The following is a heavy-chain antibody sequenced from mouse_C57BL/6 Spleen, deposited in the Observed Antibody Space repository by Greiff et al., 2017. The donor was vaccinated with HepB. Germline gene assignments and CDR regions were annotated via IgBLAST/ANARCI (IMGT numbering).Heavy chain of an antibody. CDR2: IDPNSGGT. D-gene: IGHD1-1*01. Sequence: QVQLQQPGAELVKPGASVKLSCKASGYTFTSYWMHWVKQRPGRGLEWIGRIDPNSGGTKYNEKFKSKATLTVDKPSSTAYMQLSSLTSEDSEVYLCARSRGYGICYPAWFAYWGQGTLVTVSA. CDR3: ARSRGYGICYPAWFAY. J-gene: IGHJ3*01. CDR1: GYTFTSYW. V-gene: IGHV1-72*01.